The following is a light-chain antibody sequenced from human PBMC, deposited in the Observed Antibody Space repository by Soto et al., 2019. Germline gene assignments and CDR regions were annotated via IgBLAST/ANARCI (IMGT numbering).Light chain of an antibody. J-gene: IGKJ4*01. CDR3: QQLDRYPFT. V-gene: IGKV1-9*01. CDR1: LGIRDY. CDR2: SAS. Sequence: DIQLTQSPSFLSASVGDRVTITCRASLGIRDYLAWYQQKPGRVPRLLIYSASTLQSGVPSRFSGSGSGTEFTLTISSLQPEDGASDYGQQLDRYPFTVGGGTKVDIK.